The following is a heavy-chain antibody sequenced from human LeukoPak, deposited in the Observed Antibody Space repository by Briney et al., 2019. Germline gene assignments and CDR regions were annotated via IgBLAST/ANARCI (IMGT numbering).Heavy chain of an antibody. CDR1: GGSISSYF. D-gene: IGHD6-6*01. V-gene: IGHV4-39*01. Sequence: PSETLSLTCTVSGGSISSYFWAWIRQPPGKGLEWIGSIYYSGSTYYNPSLKSRVTISVDTSKNQFSLKLSSVTAADTAVYYCARHGYGSSSELSYWGQGTLVTASS. J-gene: IGHJ4*02. CDR3: ARHGYGSSSELSY. CDR2: IYYSGST.